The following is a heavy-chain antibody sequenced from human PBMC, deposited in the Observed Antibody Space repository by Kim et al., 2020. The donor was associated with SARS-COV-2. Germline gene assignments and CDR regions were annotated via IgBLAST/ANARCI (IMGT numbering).Heavy chain of an antibody. CDR2: IYYSGST. J-gene: IGHJ4*02. CDR3: ASRIAAAGTPFDY. Sequence: SETLSLTCTVSGGSISSYYWSWIRQPPGKGLEWIGYIYYSGSTNYNPSLKSRVTISVDTSKNQFSLKLSSVTAADMAVYYCASRIAAAGTPFDYWGQGTLVTVSS. V-gene: IGHV4-59*01. D-gene: IGHD6-13*01. CDR1: GGSISSYY.